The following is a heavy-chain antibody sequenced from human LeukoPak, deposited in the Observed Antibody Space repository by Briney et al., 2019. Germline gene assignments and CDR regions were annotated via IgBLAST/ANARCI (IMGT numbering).Heavy chain of an antibody. CDR3: ARSYDFWSGYYPPYAFDI. V-gene: IGHV1-18*01. CDR1: GYTFTSYG. D-gene: IGHD3-3*01. J-gene: IGHJ3*02. Sequence: ASVKVSCKASGYTFTSYGISWVLQAPGQGLEWMGWISAYNGNTNYAQKLQGRVTMTTDTSTSTACMELRSLRSDDTAVYYCARSYDFWSGYYPPYAFDIWGQGTMVTVSS. CDR2: ISAYNGNT.